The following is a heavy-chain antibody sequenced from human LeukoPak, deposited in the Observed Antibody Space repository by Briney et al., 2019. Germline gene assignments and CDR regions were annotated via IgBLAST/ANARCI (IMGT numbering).Heavy chain of an antibody. J-gene: IGHJ3*02. CDR3: ARRMATVTDAFDI. Sequence: KPSETLSLTCNVSGYSLTSHFWSWIRQTPGKGLEWIGYVFHSGTTNYSPSLKSRVTISLDTSKKQFYLRLASVTAADTAVYYCARRMATVTDAFDIWGRGTMVSVSS. D-gene: IGHD5-24*01. CDR1: GYSLTSHF. CDR2: VFHSGTT. V-gene: IGHV4-59*08.